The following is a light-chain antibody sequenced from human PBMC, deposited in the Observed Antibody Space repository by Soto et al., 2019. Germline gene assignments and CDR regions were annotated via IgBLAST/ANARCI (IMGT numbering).Light chain of an antibody. J-gene: IGKJ1*01. V-gene: IGKV1-39*01. CDR3: QQSYSSPPT. CDR1: QSISNH. CDR2: AAS. Sequence: DIQMTQSPSSLSASVEDRVIITCRASQSISNHLNWYQQKPGKAPKLLIFAASSLQSGVPSRFSGSRSGPDFTLTISSLQPEDFATYYCQQSYSSPPTLGQRTKADI.